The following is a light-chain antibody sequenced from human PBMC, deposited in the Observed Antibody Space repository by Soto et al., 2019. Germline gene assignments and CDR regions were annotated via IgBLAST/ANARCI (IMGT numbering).Light chain of an antibody. V-gene: IGKV1-39*01. J-gene: IGKJ1*01. Sequence: IQMTQYPSSLSSSLGDRVTITCRASQHISKYLNWYQQKPGKAPKLLIYAASSLQSGVPSRLSGSGSGTDCTLAISSLQNEDCATYYCQQSYSTTWTFCQGTKVDIK. CDR3: QQSYSTTWT. CDR1: QHISKY. CDR2: AAS.